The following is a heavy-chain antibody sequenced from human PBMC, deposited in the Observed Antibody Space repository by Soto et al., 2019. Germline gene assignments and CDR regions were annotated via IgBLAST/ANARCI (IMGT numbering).Heavy chain of an antibody. Sequence: QVPLVESGGGVVQPGRSLRLSCAASGFTFSSYGMHWVRQAPGKGLEWVAVISYDGSNKYYADSVKGRFTISRDNSKNTLYLQMNSLRAEDTAVYYCAKGPARRSGSQGGFDYWGQGTLVTVSS. CDR3: AKGPARRSGSQGGFDY. J-gene: IGHJ4*02. D-gene: IGHD1-26*01. V-gene: IGHV3-30*18. CDR1: GFTFSSYG. CDR2: ISYDGSNK.